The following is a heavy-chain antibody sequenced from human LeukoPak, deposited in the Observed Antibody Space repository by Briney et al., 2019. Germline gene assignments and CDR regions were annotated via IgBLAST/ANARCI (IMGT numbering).Heavy chain of an antibody. CDR1: GFSFSSYG. J-gene: IGHJ4*02. Sequence: GGSLRLSCAGSGFSFSSYGMHWVRQAPGKGLEWMAFIRSDGSNKYYADSVKGRFTISRDNSENTLSLQMNSLRADDTAVYYCAKATGYLLWGQGTLVTVSS. D-gene: IGHD1-14*01. CDR3: AKATGYLL. V-gene: IGHV3-30*02. CDR2: IRSDGSNK.